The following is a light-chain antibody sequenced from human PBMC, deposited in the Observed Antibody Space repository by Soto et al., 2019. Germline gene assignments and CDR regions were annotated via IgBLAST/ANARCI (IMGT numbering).Light chain of an antibody. J-gene: IGKJ1*01. CDR2: AAS. CDR3: QQYINWLRT. V-gene: IGKV3-15*01. CDR1: QSISSN. Sequence: EIVMTQSPATLSVSPGERATLSCRASQSISSNLAWYQQKPGQAPRLLIYAASTRATGIPARFSGSGSGPDFTLTISSLQSEDSAVYYCQQYINWLRTSGQGTKVDIK.